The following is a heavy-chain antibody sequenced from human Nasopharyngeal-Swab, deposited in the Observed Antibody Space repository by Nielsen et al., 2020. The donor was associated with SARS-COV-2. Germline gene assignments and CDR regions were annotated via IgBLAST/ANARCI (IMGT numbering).Heavy chain of an antibody. CDR2: ISYDGSDK. CDR1: GFTFSTYA. CDR3: ARKGTTWYPPFGYLDS. D-gene: IGHD6-13*01. Sequence: GGSLRLSCAASGFTFSTYAVHWVRQAPGKGLEWVAVISYDGSDKYYADSVKGRFTISRDDSKNTLYLQMNSLRPEDAAVYYCARKGTTWYPPFGYLDSWGQGTLVTVSS. J-gene: IGHJ4*02. V-gene: IGHV3-30*04.